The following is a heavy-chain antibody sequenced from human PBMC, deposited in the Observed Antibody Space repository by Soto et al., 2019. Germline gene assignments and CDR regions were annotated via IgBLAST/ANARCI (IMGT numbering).Heavy chain of an antibody. D-gene: IGHD2-8*02. CDR3: ARGDYGTGGYPFPYFDY. CDR1: GYSFTGYY. CDR2: INPDSGAT. V-gene: IGHV1-2*02. Sequence: HEHLVQSGAEVKRPGASLKVSCKASGYSFTGYYIHWVRQAPGQGLEWMGWINPDSGATNYAQNFQGRVPLTSATSISTASMDLTSLTSDDTAVYYWARGDYGTGGYPFPYFDYWGQGTLVIVSS. J-gene: IGHJ4*02.